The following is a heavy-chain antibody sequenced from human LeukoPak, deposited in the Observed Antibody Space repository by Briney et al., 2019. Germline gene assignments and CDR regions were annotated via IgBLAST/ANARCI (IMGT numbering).Heavy chain of an antibody. CDR3: ARVPSWAYYYYMDV. D-gene: IGHD3-16*01. CDR1: GFTVSSNY. J-gene: IGHJ6*03. Sequence: AGGSLRLSCAASGFTVSSNYRSWVRQAPGKGLEWVSVIYSGGSTYYADSVKGRFTISRDNSKNTLYLQMNSLRAEDTAVYYCARVPSWAYYYYMDVWGKGTTVTVSS. CDR2: IYSGGST. V-gene: IGHV3-53*01.